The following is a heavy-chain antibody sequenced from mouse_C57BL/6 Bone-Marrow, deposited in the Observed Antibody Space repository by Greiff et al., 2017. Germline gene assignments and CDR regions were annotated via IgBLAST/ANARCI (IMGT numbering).Heavy chain of an antibody. CDR1: GFNIKDDY. CDR3: SSFDGNYFDF. D-gene: IGHD2-3*01. CDR2: IDPEIGDT. J-gene: IGHJ2*01. V-gene: IGHV14-4*01. Sequence: EVQLQQSGAELVRPGASVQLSCTASGFNIKDDYIHLVKQRPEQGLEWIGWIDPEIGDTEYASEFQGKAPITSDTSSNTAYLQLSSLTSEDTAVDYCSSFDGNYFDFWGQGTPLTVAS.